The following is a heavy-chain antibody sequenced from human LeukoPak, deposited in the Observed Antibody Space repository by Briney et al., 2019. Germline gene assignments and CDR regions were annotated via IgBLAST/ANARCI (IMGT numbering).Heavy chain of an antibody. V-gene: IGHV1-2*02. Sequence: GASVKVSCKASGGTFSSYAISWVRQAPGQGLEWMGWINPDSGGTNYAQKFQGRVTMTRDTSVSTAYMELSRLTSDDTAVYYCARVRCSSTSCYRELDYWGQGTLVTVSS. CDR1: GGTFSSYA. CDR2: INPDSGGT. D-gene: IGHD2-2*01. CDR3: ARVRCSSTSCYRELDY. J-gene: IGHJ4*02.